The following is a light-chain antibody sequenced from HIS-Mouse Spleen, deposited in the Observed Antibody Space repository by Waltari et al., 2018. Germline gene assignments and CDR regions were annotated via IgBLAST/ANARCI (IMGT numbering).Light chain of an antibody. Sequence: SYELTQPPSVSVSLGQMARITCPGEALPKKYAYWYQQKPGQFPVLVIYKDSESPSGIPERFSGSSSGTIVTLTISGVQAEDEADYYCLSADSSGTWVFGGGTKLTVL. V-gene: IGLV3-16*01. CDR1: ALPKKY. CDR3: LSADSSGTWV. J-gene: IGLJ3*02. CDR2: KDS.